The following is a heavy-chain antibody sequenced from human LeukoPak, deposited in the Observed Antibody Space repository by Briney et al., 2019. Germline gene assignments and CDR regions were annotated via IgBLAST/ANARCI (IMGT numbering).Heavy chain of an antibody. V-gene: IGHV3-23*01. J-gene: IGHJ5*02. Sequence: GGSLRLSCAASGFTFSSYAMSWVRQAPGKGLEWVSAISGSGGSTYYADSVKGRFTISRDNSKNTLYLQMNGLRAEDTAVYYCAKGYDCSNYGWFDPWGQGTLVTVSS. D-gene: IGHD4-11*01. CDR2: ISGSGGST. CDR1: GFTFSSYA. CDR3: AKGYDCSNYGWFDP.